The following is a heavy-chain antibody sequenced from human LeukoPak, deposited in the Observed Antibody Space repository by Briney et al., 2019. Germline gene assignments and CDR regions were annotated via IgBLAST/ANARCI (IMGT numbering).Heavy chain of an antibody. V-gene: IGHV3-53*01. Sequence: PGGSLRLSCAASGFSVNNNYVNWVRQAPGKGLEWVSIIYGGSDTSYADSVKGRFTISRDNSKNTVYLQMNSLRAEDTALYYCAKESGYYHYWGQGTQVTVSS. J-gene: IGHJ4*02. D-gene: IGHD3-3*01. CDR2: IYGGSDT. CDR3: AKESGYYHY. CDR1: GFSVNNNY.